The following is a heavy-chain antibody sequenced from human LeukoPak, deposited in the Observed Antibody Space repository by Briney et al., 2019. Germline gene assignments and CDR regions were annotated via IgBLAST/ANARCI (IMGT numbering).Heavy chain of an antibody. V-gene: IGHV4-61*02. CDR3: ARRKSRRIQTYYYYMDV. Sequence: PSQTLSLTCTVSGGSISSGSYYWSWIRQPAGKGLEWIGRIYTSGSTNYNPSLESRVTISIDTSKNQFSLKLSSVTAADTAVYYCARRKSRRIQTYYYYMDVWGKGTTVTVSS. CDR2: IYTSGST. CDR1: GGSISSGSYY. D-gene: IGHD5-18*01. J-gene: IGHJ6*03.